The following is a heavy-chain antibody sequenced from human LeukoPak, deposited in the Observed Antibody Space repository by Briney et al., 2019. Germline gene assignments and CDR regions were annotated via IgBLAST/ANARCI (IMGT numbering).Heavy chain of an antibody. CDR1: GGYIGSYY. V-gene: IGHV4-4*07. CDR2: IHTSENT. Sequence: SETLSLTCTVSGGYIGSYYWNWIRQSAGKGLEWIGRIHTSENTDYNPSLKSRVTMSVDMSTSQFSLRLTSVTAADTAVYYCAREGDYGDYSKSFYYMDVWGKGTTVTVSS. D-gene: IGHD4-17*01. CDR3: AREGDYGDYSKSFYYMDV. J-gene: IGHJ6*03.